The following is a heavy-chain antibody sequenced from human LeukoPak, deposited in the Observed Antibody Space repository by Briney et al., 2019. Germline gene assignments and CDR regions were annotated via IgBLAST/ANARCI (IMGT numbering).Heavy chain of an antibody. CDR1: GYTFTSYY. D-gene: IGHD6-19*01. CDR3: ARDVSRTHSSGWSDFDY. CDR2: INPSGGST. J-gene: IGHJ4*02. V-gene: IGHV1-46*01. Sequence: GASVKVSCKASGYTFTSYYMHWVRQAPGQGLEWMGIINPSGGSTSYAQKFQGRVTMTRDMSTSTVYMELSSLRSEDTAVYYCARDVSRTHSSGWSDFDYWGQGTLVTVSS.